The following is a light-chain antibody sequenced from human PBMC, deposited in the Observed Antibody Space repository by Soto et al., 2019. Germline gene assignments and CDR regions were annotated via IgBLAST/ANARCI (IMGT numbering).Light chain of an antibody. CDR3: EQCTSWPST. Sequence: EIILTNSLVTLSLTPRERATLSCRASQSVSSYLAWYQQKPGQAPRLLIYDASNRAPGVPARFRGSGSGTDFTLNISSLEPEDFAVYYCEQCTSWPSTFDQGARLDI. CDR1: QSVSSY. J-gene: IGKJ5*01. CDR2: DAS. V-gene: IGKV3-11*01.